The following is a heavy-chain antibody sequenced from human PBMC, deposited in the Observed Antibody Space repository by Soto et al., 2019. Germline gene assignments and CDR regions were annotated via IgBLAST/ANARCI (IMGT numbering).Heavy chain of an antibody. V-gene: IGHV4-59*01. CDR2: IYYSGST. J-gene: IGHJ6*02. Sequence: DTLSLTCTVSGGSISSYYWSWIRQPPGKGLEWIGYIYYSGSTNYNPSLKSRVTISVDTSKNQFSLKLSSVTAADTAVYYCARDRWSSSWYGYYGMDVWGQGTTVTVSS. D-gene: IGHD6-13*01. CDR1: GGSISSYY. CDR3: ARDRWSSSWYGYYGMDV.